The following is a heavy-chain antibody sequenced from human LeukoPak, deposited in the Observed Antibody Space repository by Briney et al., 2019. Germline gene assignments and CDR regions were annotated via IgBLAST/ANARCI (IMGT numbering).Heavy chain of an antibody. Sequence: PSQTLSLTCAVSGGSISSGGYSWSWIRQPPGKGLEWIGYIYHSGSTNYNPSLKSRVTISVDTSKNQFSLKLSSVTAADTAVYYCARVGTYVHWGQGTLVTVSS. J-gene: IGHJ4*02. CDR3: ARVGTYVH. CDR2: IYHSGST. D-gene: IGHD3-16*01. V-gene: IGHV4-30-2*01. CDR1: GGSISSGGYS.